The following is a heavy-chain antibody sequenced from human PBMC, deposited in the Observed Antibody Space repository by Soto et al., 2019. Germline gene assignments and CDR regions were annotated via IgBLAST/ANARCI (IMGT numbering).Heavy chain of an antibody. J-gene: IGHJ4*02. Sequence: SETLSLTCTVSGGSISSGGYYWSWIRQHPGKGLEWIGYIYYSGSTYYNPSLKSRVTISVDTSKNQFSLKLSSVTAADTAVYYCARYYYDSSGYYYDYFDYWGQGTLVTVSS. CDR2: IYYSGST. CDR3: ARYYYDSSGYYYDYFDY. CDR1: GGSISSGGYY. D-gene: IGHD3-22*01. V-gene: IGHV4-31*03.